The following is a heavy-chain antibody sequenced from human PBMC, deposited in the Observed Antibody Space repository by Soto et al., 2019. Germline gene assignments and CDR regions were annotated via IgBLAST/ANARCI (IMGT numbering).Heavy chain of an antibody. CDR2: IYYSGST. V-gene: IGHV4-30-4*01. J-gene: IGHJ4*02. Sequence: SETLSLTCTVSGGSISSGDYYWSWIRQPPGKGLEWIGYIYYSGSTYYNPSLKSRVTISVDTSKNQFSLKLSSVTAADTAVYYCARDRPVFRGSYYFDYWGQGTLVTVSS. D-gene: IGHD6-6*01. CDR1: GGSISSGDYY. CDR3: ARDRPVFRGSYYFDY.